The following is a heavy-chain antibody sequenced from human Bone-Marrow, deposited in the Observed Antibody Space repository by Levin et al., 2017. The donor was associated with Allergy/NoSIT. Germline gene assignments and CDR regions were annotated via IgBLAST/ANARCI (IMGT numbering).Heavy chain of an antibody. V-gene: IGHV4-31*03. Sequence: SETLSLTCTVSGGSISSGGYYWSWIRQHPGKGLEWIGYIYYSGSTYYNPSLKSRVTISVDTSKNQFSLKLSSVTAADTAVYYCARVHIAVVPAAIFSYYYYMDVWGKGTTVTVSS. J-gene: IGHJ6*03. CDR2: IYYSGST. CDR3: ARVHIAVVPAAIFSYYYYMDV. D-gene: IGHD2-2*01. CDR1: GGSISSGGYY.